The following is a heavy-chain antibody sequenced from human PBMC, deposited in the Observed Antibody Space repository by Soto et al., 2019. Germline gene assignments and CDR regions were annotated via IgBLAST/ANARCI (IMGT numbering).Heavy chain of an antibody. D-gene: IGHD3-10*01. CDR1: GGSISSADYY. J-gene: IGHJ4*01. V-gene: IGHV4-30-4*01. Sequence: SSETLSLTCTVSGGSISSADYYWSWIRQPPGKGLEWIGYFHSSGATYKDPSLKSRVTISVDTSKNQISLKLDSVTAADTAVYYCASIWFGDFDYWGHGPLVTVSS. CDR2: FHSSGAT. CDR3: ASIWFGDFDY.